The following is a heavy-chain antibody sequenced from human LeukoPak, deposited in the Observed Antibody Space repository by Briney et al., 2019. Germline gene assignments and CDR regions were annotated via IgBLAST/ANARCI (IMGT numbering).Heavy chain of an antibody. CDR3: ARDPYYDILTGYCPLDY. J-gene: IGHJ4*02. CDR1: GYTFTGYY. Sequence: ASVKVSCMASGYTFTGYYMHWVRQAPGQELEWMGWISAYNGNTNYAQKLQGRVTMTTDTSTSTAYMELRSLRSDDTAVYYCARDPYYDILTGYCPLDYWGQGTLVTVSS. CDR2: ISAYNGNT. D-gene: IGHD3-9*01. V-gene: IGHV1-18*04.